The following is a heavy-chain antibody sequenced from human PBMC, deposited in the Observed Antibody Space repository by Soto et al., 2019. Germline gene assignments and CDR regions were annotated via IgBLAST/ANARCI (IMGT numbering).Heavy chain of an antibody. CDR1: GGTFSSYA. J-gene: IGHJ6*02. V-gene: IGHV1-69*13. CDR3: ATSAWHIVVVPTNYYYGMDV. D-gene: IGHD2-2*01. Sequence: SVKVSCKASGGTFSSYAISWVRQAPGQGLEWMGGIIPIFGTANYAQKFQGRVTITADESTSTAYMELSSLRSEDTAVYYYATSAWHIVVVPTNYYYGMDVWGQGTTVTV. CDR2: IIPIFGTA.